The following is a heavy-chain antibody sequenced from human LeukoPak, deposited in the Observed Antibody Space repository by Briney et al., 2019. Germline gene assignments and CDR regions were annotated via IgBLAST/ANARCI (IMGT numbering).Heavy chain of an antibody. CDR3: ARAPYGDPEFDY. Sequence: ASVKVSCKASGYTFTSYDINWVRQATGQGLEWMGWMNPNSGNTGYAQKFQGRVTITRSTSISTAYMELSSLRSEDTAVYYCARAPYGDPEFDYWGQGTLVTVSS. D-gene: IGHD4-17*01. V-gene: IGHV1-8*03. CDR1: GYTFTSYD. CDR2: MNPNSGNT. J-gene: IGHJ4*02.